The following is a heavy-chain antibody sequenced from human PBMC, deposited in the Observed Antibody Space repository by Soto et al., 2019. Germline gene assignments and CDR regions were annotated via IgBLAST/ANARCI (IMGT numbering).Heavy chain of an antibody. CDR2: INSDGSST. CDR3: ARDQPYFEGGFDY. V-gene: IGHV3-74*01. Sequence: EVQLVESGGGLVQPGGSLRLSCAASGFTFSSHWMHWVRQAPGKGLVWVSRINSDGSSTSYAGSVKGRFTISRDNAKNTLYLQMNSLRAEDTAVYYCARDQPYFEGGFDYWGQGTLVTVSS. CDR1: GFTFSSHW. D-gene: IGHD3-9*01. J-gene: IGHJ4*02.